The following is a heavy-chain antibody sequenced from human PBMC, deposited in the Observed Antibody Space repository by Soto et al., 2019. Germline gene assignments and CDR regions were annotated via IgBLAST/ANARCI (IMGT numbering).Heavy chain of an antibody. CDR3: ARDLLSIAARPFDY. CDR1: GFTVSSNY. V-gene: IGHV3-66*01. J-gene: IGHJ4*02. D-gene: IGHD6-6*01. Sequence: GGSLRLSCAASGFTVSSNYMSWVRQAPGKGLEWVSVIYSGGSTYYADSVKGRFTISRDNSKNTLYLQMNSLRAEDTAVYYCARDLLSIAARPFDYWGQGTLVTVSS. CDR2: IYSGGST.